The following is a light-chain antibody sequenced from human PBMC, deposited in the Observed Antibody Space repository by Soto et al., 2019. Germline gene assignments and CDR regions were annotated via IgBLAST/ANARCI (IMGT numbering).Light chain of an antibody. CDR3: QQYNNWPPIT. V-gene: IGKV3D-15*01. Sequence: EVVLTQSPATLSVSPGERATLSCRASQGISSNLAWYQQKPGQAPRLLIYGASNRATGIPDRFSGSGSVTDFTLTISRLEPEDFAVYYCQQYNNWPPITFGQGTRLEIK. J-gene: IGKJ5*01. CDR2: GAS. CDR1: QGISSN.